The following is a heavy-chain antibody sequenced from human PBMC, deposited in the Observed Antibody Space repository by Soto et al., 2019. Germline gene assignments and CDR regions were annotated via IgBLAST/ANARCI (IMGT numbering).Heavy chain of an antibody. D-gene: IGHD3-10*01. CDR3: TVSPGSGSYYYNWFDP. J-gene: IGHJ5*02. V-gene: IGHV4-34*01. CDR1: GVSFSGYY. Sequence: SETLSLTCAVYGVSFSGYYWSWIRQPPGKGLEWIGEINHSGSTNYNPSLKSRVTISVDTSKNQFSLKLSSVTAADTAVYYCTVSPGSGSYYYNWFDPWGQGTLVTVSS. CDR2: INHSGST.